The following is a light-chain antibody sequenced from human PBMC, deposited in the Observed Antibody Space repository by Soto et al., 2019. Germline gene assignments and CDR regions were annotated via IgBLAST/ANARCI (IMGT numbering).Light chain of an antibody. CDR3: HVWDSGSDQGI. CDR1: NIGVKS. J-gene: IGLJ2*01. Sequence: SYVLTQPPSVSVAPGQTARITCGGTNIGVKSVHWYQQKPGQAPVLVVYDDSARPSGIPARFSGSNSGNTATLTVSRVEGADEADYYCHVWDSGSDQGIFGGGTKLTVL. V-gene: IGLV3-21*02. CDR2: DDS.